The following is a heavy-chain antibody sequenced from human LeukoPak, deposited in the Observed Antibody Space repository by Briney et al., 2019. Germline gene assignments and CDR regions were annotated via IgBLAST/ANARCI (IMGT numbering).Heavy chain of an antibody. CDR2: IIPIFGTA. Sequence: SVKVSCKASGGTFSSYAISWVRQAPGQGLEWMGGIIPIFGTANYAQKFQGRVTITTDESTSTAYMELSSLRSEDTAVYYCARDGGADYGDYYFDYWGQGTLVTVSS. D-gene: IGHD4-17*01. V-gene: IGHV1-69*05. J-gene: IGHJ4*02. CDR1: GGTFSSYA. CDR3: ARDGGADYGDYYFDY.